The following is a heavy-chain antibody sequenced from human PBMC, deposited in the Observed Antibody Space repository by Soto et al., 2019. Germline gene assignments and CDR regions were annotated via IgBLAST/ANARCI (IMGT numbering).Heavy chain of an antibody. CDR3: AAGGSGYYAN. CDR1: GFTFSTYW. V-gene: IGHV3-74*01. D-gene: IGHD3-22*01. J-gene: IGHJ4*02. Sequence: EVQLVESGGDLVQPGGSLRLSCAASGFTFSTYWMHWVRQAPGKGLLWVSRIKTDGTYATYADSVKGRFTTSRDNAKNTLYLQMNSLRVDDEAVYYCAAGGSGYYANWGQGTLVTVSS. CDR2: IKTDGTYA.